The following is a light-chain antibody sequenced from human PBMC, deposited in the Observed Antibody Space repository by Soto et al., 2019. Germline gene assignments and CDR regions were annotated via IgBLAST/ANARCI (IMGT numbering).Light chain of an antibody. Sequence: IPMTQSPSTLSASIGDRVTITCRASQIISSWLAWYQQKPGKAPKLLIYKASSLESGVPSRFSGNESGTEFTLTISSLQPDDFASYYCQQYSSYPWTFGQGTKVEIK. J-gene: IGKJ1*01. V-gene: IGKV1-5*03. CDR1: QIISSW. CDR2: KAS. CDR3: QQYSSYPWT.